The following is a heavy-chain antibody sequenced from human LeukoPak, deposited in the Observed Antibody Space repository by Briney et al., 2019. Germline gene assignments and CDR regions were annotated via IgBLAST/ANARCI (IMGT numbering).Heavy chain of an antibody. CDR3: AREWAATYYYDSSGYPTYFDY. J-gene: IGHJ4*02. CDR1: GFTVSGNY. CDR2: IYYSGST. D-gene: IGHD3-22*01. V-gene: IGHV4-38-2*02. Sequence: GSLRLSCAASGFTVSGNYMSWVRQPPGKGLEWIGSIYYSGSTYYNPSLKSRVTISVDTSKNQFSLKLSSVTAADTAVYYCAREWAATYYYDSSGYPTYFDYWGQGTLVTVSS.